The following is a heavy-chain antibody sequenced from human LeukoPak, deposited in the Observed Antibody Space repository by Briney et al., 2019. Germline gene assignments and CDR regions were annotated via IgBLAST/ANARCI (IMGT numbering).Heavy chain of an antibody. CDR3: ARDYCSSTSCLFDY. Sequence: ASVKVSCKASGYTFTTYPMNWVRQAPGQGLEWMGRINPNSGDTNYAQKFQGRVTMTRDTSISTAYMELSRLRSDDTAVYYCARDYCSSTSCLFDYWGQGTLVTVSS. J-gene: IGHJ4*02. V-gene: IGHV1-2*06. CDR2: INPNSGDT. D-gene: IGHD2-2*01. CDR1: GYTFTTYP.